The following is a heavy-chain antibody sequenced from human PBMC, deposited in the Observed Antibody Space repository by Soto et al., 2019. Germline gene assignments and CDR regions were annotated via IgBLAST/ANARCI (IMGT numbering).Heavy chain of an antibody. CDR2: ISASGANT. D-gene: IGHD6-13*01. CDR1: GFTFSSYA. Sequence: EVQLLDSGGGLVQPGGSLRLSCAASGFTFSSYAMSWVRQAPGKGLEWVSAISASGANTYSADSVNGRFTIYRENSKSTLFLQMNSLSVEDTAVSYCAKDDGSSSSCYSPVDYWGQGTLVTVSS. CDR3: AKDDGSSSSCYSPVDY. J-gene: IGHJ4*02. V-gene: IGHV3-23*01.